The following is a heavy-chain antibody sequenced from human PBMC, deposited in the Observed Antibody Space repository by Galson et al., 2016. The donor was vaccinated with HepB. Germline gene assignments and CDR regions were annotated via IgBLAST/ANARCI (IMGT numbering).Heavy chain of an antibody. CDR3: ARDRRSGSYGDDSHI. CDR1: GFPFSSYG. Sequence: SLRLSCAASGFPFSSYGIHWVRQAPGTGLEWVAVIWYDGSRKYYVDSVRGRFTISRDNVKNMVYLQMNSLRAEDTAVYYCARDRRSGSYGDDSHIWGQGTMVTVSS. D-gene: IGHD1-26*01. J-gene: IGHJ3*02. CDR2: IWYDGSRK. V-gene: IGHV3-33*01.